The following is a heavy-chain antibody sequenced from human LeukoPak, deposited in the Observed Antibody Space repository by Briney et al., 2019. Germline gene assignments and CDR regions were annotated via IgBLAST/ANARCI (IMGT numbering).Heavy chain of an antibody. CDR3: ARRGYSGYDSP. CDR2: IYYSGST. CDR1: GGSISSYY. Sequence: SETLSLTCTVSGGSISSYYWSWSRQSPGKGLEWIGYIYYSGSTNYNPSLKSRVTISVDTSKNQFSLKLSSVTAADTAVYYCARRGYSGYDSPWGQGTLVTVSS. J-gene: IGHJ5*02. D-gene: IGHD5-12*01. V-gene: IGHV4-59*08.